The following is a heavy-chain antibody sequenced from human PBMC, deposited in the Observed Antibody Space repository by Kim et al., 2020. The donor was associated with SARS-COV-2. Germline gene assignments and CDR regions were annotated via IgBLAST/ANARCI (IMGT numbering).Heavy chain of an antibody. Sequence: GGSLRLSCAASGFTFSSYSMNWVRQAPGRGLEWVSAISHSGDTTYYADSVKGRFXXSRDNSKSTLYLQMNSLRAEXAAIYSCAKPXXSVWLCDSWGQGXLVTVSS. CDR1: GFTFSSYS. CDR3: AKPXXSVWLCDS. V-gene: IGHV3-23*01. J-gene: IGHJ4*02. CDR2: ISHSGDTT. D-gene: IGHD5-12*01.